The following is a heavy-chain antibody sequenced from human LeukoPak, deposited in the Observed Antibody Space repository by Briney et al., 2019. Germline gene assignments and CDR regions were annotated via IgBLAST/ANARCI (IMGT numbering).Heavy chain of an antibody. V-gene: IGHV4-39*07. D-gene: IGHD2-8*02. CDR3: ARVLVARRLDPPTIVERYWFDY. J-gene: IGHJ4*02. CDR1: GGSISSRSYY. CDR2: IYYSGST. Sequence: SETLSLTCTVSGGSISSRSYYWGWIRQPPGKGLEWIGSIYYSGSTYYNPPLKSRVTISVDTSKNHFSLKLSAVAAADPAVYYCARVLVARRLDPPTIVERYWFDYWGQGTLVTVSS.